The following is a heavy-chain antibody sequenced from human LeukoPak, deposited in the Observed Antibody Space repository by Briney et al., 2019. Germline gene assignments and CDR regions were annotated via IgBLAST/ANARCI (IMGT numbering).Heavy chain of an antibody. Sequence: GGPLRLSCAASGFTFSSYAMTWVRQAPGKGLEWVSTIGGSRGSPYFADSVKGRFSISRDNSKNTLYLQMDSLRAEDTALYYCAKNKRDFGDYWYYFDSWGQGTLVTVSS. CDR3: AKNKRDFGDYWYYFDS. CDR2: IGGSRGSP. J-gene: IGHJ4*02. D-gene: IGHD4-17*01. CDR1: GFTFSSYA. V-gene: IGHV3-23*01.